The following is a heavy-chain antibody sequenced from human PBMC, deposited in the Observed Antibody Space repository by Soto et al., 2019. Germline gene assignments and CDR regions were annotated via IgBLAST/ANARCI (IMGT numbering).Heavy chain of an antibody. CDR3: AQDIAVAGPYYYYGMDV. CDR1: GLSLSNAW. J-gene: IGHJ6*02. CDR2: ISGSGGST. D-gene: IGHD6-19*01. V-gene: IGHV3-23*01. Sequence: LRLSCTASGLSLSNAWMGWVRQAPGKGLEWVSAISGSGGSTYYADSVKGRFTISRDNSKNTLYLQMNSLRAEDTAVYYCAQDIAVAGPYYYYGMDVWGQGTTVTVS.